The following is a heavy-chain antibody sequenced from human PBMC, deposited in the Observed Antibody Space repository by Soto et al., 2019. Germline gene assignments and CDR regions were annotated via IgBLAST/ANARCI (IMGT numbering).Heavy chain of an antibody. J-gene: IGHJ6*02. CDR3: ARDKDRQQLGGNYYYGIDV. CDR2: IIPIFSTP. CDR1: GGTFGNSA. D-gene: IGHD2-15*01. Sequence: QVQLVQSGAEVKKPGSSVTVSCKASGGTFGNSANSWVRQAPGQGLEWMGGIIPIFSTPDYAQKFQGRITITADDSTTTAYMELTSLKSEDTAVYYCARDKDRQQLGGNYYYGIDVWGQGTTVTVSS. V-gene: IGHV1-69*12.